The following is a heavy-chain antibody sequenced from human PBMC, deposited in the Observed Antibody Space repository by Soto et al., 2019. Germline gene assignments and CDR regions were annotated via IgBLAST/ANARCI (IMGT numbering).Heavy chain of an antibody. V-gene: IGHV1-69*12. Sequence: QVQLVQSGAEVKKPGSSVKVSCKASGGTFSSYAISWVRQAPGPGLEWMGGIIPIFGTANYAQQFQGRVTITADESTSTAYMELSSLRSEDTAVYYCARESRYCSGGSCYFLPGIDYWGQGTLVTVSS. CDR1: GGTFSSYA. CDR3: ARESRYCSGGSCYFLPGIDY. CDR2: IIPIFGTA. D-gene: IGHD2-15*01. J-gene: IGHJ4*02.